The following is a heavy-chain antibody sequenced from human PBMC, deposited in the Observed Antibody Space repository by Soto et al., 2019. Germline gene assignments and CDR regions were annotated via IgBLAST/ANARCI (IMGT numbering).Heavy chain of an antibody. Sequence: GGSLRLSCAASGFTFSSYAMSWVRQDPGKGLEWVSAISGSGGSTYYADSGKGRFTISRDNSKKTLYLQMNSLRAEDTAVYYCAKSGLHRGIYYWFDPWGQGTLVTVSS. CDR2: ISGSGGST. J-gene: IGHJ5*02. V-gene: IGHV3-23*01. D-gene: IGHD1-26*01. CDR3: AKSGLHRGIYYWFDP. CDR1: GFTFSSYA.